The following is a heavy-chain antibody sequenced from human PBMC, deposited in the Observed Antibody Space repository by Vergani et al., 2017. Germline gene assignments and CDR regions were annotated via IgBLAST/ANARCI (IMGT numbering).Heavy chain of an antibody. D-gene: IGHD6-13*01. CDR3: ARESGEQQLPPARYYYCGMDV. V-gene: IGHV3-48*03. Sequence: EVQLVESGGGLVQPGGSLRLSCAASGFTFSSYEMNWVRQAPGKGLEWVSYISSSGSTIYYADSVKGRFTISRDNAKNSLYLQMNSLRAEDTAVYYCARESGEQQLPPARYYYCGMDVWGQGTTVTVSS. J-gene: IGHJ6*02. CDR1: GFTFSSYE. CDR2: ISSSGSTI.